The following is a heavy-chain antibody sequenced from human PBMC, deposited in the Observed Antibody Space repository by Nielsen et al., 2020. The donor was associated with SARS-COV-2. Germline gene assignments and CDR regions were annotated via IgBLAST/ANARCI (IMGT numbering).Heavy chain of an antibody. CDR3: AKDQGGYSYGFIDY. J-gene: IGHJ4*02. CDR2: ISGSGGST. D-gene: IGHD5-18*01. Sequence: GGSLRLSCAASGFTFSSYAMSWVRQAPGKGLEWVSAISGSGGSTYYADSVKGRFTISRDNSKNTLYLQMNSLRAEDTAVYYCAKDQGGYSYGFIDYWGQGTLVTVSS. CDR1: GFTFSSYA. V-gene: IGHV3-23*01.